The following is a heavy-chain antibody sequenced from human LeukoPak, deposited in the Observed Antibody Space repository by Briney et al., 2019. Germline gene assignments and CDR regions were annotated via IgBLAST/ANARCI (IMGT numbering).Heavy chain of an antibody. D-gene: IGHD4-23*01. CDR2: VSNSGSTI. V-gene: IGHV3-11*01. J-gene: IGHJ4*02. CDR1: GFTLSDYY. CDR3: ARRGNAVVDY. Sequence: PGGSLRLSCAASGFTLSDYYMSWIRQAPGRGLEWVSYVSNSGSTIYYADSVKGRFTISRDNTKNSLYLQMSSLRVEDTAVYYCARRGNAVVDYWGQGTLVTVSS.